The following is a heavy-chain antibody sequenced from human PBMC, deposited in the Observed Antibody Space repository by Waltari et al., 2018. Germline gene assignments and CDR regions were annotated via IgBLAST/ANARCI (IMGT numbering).Heavy chain of an antibody. D-gene: IGHD1-1*01. CDR2: ISSDSETI. CDR3: ARVPRRTDYYCYMDV. J-gene: IGHJ6*03. V-gene: IGHV3-48*03. CDR1: GFSLNGYA. Sequence: EAQLVESGGNLVQPGGSLRLSCVGSGFSLNGYAMNWVRQAPGKGLEWISDISSDSETIYYADSVSGRFTVSRDTARSALFLQMDSLRAEDSATYFCARVPRRTDYYCYMDVWGKGTTVTVSS.